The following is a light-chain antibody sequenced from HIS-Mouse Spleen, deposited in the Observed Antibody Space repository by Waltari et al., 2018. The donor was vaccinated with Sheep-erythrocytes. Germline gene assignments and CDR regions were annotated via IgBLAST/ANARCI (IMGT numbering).Light chain of an antibody. V-gene: IGLV2-23*01. CDR2: EGS. CDR1: SSDVGSYNL. Sequence: QSALTQPASVSGSPGQSITISCTGTSSDVGSYNLVSWYQQHPGKAPKLMIYEGSKRPSGVSNRFSGSKSGNTASLTISGLQAEDEADYYCCSYAGSSTPWDFGGGTKLTVL. CDR3: CSYAGSSTPWD. J-gene: IGLJ3*02.